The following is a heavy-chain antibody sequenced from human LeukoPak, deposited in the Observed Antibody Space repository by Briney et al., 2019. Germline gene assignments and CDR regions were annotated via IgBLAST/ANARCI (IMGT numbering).Heavy chain of an antibody. J-gene: IGHJ4*02. CDR2: INHSGST. V-gene: IGHV4-34*01. CDR3: ASGYYSLDY. Sequence: PSETLSLTCTVSGGSISSYYWSWIRQPPGKGLEWIGEINHSGSTNYNPSLKSRVTISVDTSKNQFSLKLSSVTAADTAVYYCASGYYSLDYWGQGTLVTVSS. CDR1: GGSISSYY. D-gene: IGHD3-10*01.